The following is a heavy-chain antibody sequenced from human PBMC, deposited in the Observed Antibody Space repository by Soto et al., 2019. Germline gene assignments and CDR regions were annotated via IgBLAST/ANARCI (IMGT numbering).Heavy chain of an antibody. V-gene: IGHV4-61*01. D-gene: IGHD3-22*01. CDR3: ARGGPTTYYYYSSGYLDY. J-gene: IGHJ4*02. Sequence: SETLSLTCTVSGGSVSSGSYYWSWIRQPPGKGLEWIGYIYYSGSTNYNPSLKSRVTISVDTSKNQFSLKLSSVTAADTAVYFCARGGPTTYYYYSSGYLDYWGQGTLVTVSS. CDR1: GGSVSSGSYY. CDR2: IYYSGST.